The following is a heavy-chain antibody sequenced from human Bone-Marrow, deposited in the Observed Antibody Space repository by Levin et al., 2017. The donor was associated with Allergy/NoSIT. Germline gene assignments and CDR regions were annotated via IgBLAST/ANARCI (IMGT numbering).Heavy chain of an antibody. D-gene: IGHD2-15*01. Sequence: GESLKISCKASGYTFTSYGISWVRQAPGQGLEWMGWISAYNGNTNYAQKLQGRVTMTTDTSTSTAYMELRSLRSDDTAVYYCARDQDGYCSGGSCWGWFDPWGQGTLVTVSS. J-gene: IGHJ5*02. CDR1: GYTFTSYG. CDR2: ISAYNGNT. V-gene: IGHV1-18*01. CDR3: ARDQDGYCSGGSCWGWFDP.